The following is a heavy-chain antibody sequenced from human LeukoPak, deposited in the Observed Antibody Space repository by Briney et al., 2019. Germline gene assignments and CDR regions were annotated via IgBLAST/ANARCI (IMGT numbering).Heavy chain of an antibody. D-gene: IGHD4-17*01. CDR2: IYPGDSDT. CDR1: GYSFSTHW. V-gene: IGHV5-51*01. J-gene: IGHJ4*02. CDR3: ARWDGDYGRAFDY. Sequence: GESLKISCKGSGYSFSTHWIGWVRPMPGKGLEWMWIIYPGDSDTRYSPAFQGQVTISADKSISTAYLQWSSLKASHTAMYYCARWDGDYGRAFDYWGQGTLVTVSS.